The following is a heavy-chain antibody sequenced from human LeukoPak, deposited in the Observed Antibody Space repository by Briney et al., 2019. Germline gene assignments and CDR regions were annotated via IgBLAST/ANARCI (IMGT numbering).Heavy chain of an antibody. V-gene: IGHV4-61*02. CDR1: GGSISSGTYY. D-gene: IGHD3-10*01. Sequence: SETLSLTCTVSGGSISSGTYYWSWIRQPAGKGLEWIGRIYTSGSTNYNPSLKSRVIISIDTSKNQFSLKLSSVTAADTAAYYCARHCMVRGTLNWFDPWGREPWSPSPQ. J-gene: IGHJ5*02. CDR3: ARHCMVRGTLNWFDP. CDR2: IYTSGST.